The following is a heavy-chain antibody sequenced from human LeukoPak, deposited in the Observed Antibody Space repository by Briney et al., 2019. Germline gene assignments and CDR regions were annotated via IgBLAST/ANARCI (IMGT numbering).Heavy chain of an antibody. D-gene: IGHD3-10*01. V-gene: IGHV3-23*01. Sequence: GGSLRLSCAASGFTFSSYGMSWVRQAPGKGLEWVSAISGSGGSTYYADSVKGRFTISRDNSKNTLYLQMNSLRAEGTAVYYCAKKYDYYGSGSFPDYWGQGTLVTVSS. J-gene: IGHJ4*02. CDR3: AKKYDYYGSGSFPDY. CDR1: GFTFSSYG. CDR2: ISGSGGST.